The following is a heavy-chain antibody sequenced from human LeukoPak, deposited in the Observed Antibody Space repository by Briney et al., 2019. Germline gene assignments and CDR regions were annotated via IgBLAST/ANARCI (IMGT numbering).Heavy chain of an antibody. D-gene: IGHD3-10*01. CDR2: IYSGGST. CDR1: GFTVSSNY. V-gene: IGHV3-66*01. CDR3: ARISVLWYFYAMDV. Sequence: GGSLRLSCAASGFTVSSNYMSWVRQAPGKGLEWVSVIYSGGSTNYADSVKGRFTISRDNSRNTLYLQMNSLRAEDTAVYYCARISVLWYFYAMDVWGQGTTVTVSS. J-gene: IGHJ6*02.